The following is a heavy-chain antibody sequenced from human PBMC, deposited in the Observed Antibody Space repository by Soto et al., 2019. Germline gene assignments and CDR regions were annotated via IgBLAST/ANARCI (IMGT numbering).Heavy chain of an antibody. CDR2: IKSKTDGGTT. Sequence: GGSLRLSCAASGFTFRNAWRNWVRQAPGKGLEWVGRIKSKTDGGTTDYAAPVKGRFTISRDDSKNTLYLQMNSLKTEDTAVYYCTTDNAYSGYDFYYYYGMDVWGQGTTVTVSS. CDR1: GFTFRNAW. D-gene: IGHD5-12*01. V-gene: IGHV3-15*07. J-gene: IGHJ6*02. CDR3: TTDNAYSGYDFYYYYGMDV.